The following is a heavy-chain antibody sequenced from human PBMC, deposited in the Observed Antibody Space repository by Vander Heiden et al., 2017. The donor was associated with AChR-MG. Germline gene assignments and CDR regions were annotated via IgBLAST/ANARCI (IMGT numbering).Heavy chain of an antibody. CDR1: GFIFSDYY. Sequence: QVQLVESGGDLVKPGGSLRLSCAASGFIFSDYYMSWIRQAPGKGLEWVSYISSSGDTIYYADSVKGRFAISRDNAKDSLFLQMRSLTVEDTAVYYCARESYGSGWYSDWGQGTLVTVSS. J-gene: IGHJ4*02. V-gene: IGHV3-11*01. CDR3: ARESYGSGWYSD. D-gene: IGHD6-19*01. CDR2: ISSSGDTI.